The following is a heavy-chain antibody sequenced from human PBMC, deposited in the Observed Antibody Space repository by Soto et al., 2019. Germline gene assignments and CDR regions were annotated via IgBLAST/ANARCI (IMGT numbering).Heavy chain of an antibody. D-gene: IGHD1-26*01. CDR2: ISYDGSNK. CDR3: AREGVGATSINFDY. V-gene: IGHV3-30-3*01. Sequence: VVSLRLSWAASGCTCVGYAMHRVLQAPGKGLEWVAVISYDGSNKYYADSVKGRFTISRDNSKNTLYLQMNSLRAEDTAVYYCAREGVGATSINFDYWGQRPLVTVSS. CDR1: GCTCVGYA. J-gene: IGHJ4*02.